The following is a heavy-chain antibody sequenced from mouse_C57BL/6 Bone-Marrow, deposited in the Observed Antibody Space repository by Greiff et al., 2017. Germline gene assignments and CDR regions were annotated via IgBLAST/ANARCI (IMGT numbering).Heavy chain of an antibody. J-gene: IGHJ2*01. CDR3: ARKIYEGNPCDY. CDR1: GYTFTSYW. CDR2: IDPSDSYT. Sequence: QVQLQQSGAELVRPGTSVKLSCKASGYTFTSYWMHWVKQRPGQGLEWIGVIDPSDSYTNYNQKFKGKATLTVDTSSSTAYMHLSSLTSEDSAVYFCARKIYEGNPCDYWGQGTTLTVSS. D-gene: IGHD2-1*01. V-gene: IGHV1-59*01.